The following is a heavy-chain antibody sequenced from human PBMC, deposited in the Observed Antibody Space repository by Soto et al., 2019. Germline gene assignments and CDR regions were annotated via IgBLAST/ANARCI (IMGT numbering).Heavy chain of an antibody. CDR2: IIPIFGTA. CDR3: ARERPYCSGGSCYQGEVDY. V-gene: IGHV1-69*06. J-gene: IGHJ4*02. CDR1: GGTFSSYA. D-gene: IGHD2-15*01. Sequence: GASVKVSCKASGGTFSSYAISWVRQAPGQGLEWMGGIIPIFGTANYAQKFQGRVTITADKSTSTAYMELSSLRSEDTAVYYCARERPYCSGGSCYQGEVDYWGQGTLVTAPQ.